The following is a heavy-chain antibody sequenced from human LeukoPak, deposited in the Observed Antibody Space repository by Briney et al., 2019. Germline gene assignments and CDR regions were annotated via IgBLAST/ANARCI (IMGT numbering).Heavy chain of an antibody. CDR3: ARRRDGYEALDY. D-gene: IGHD5-24*01. J-gene: IGHJ4*02. CDR1: GGAISSYY. Sequence: SETLSLTCTVSGGAISSYYWSWIRQPPGKGLEWIGYIYYSGSTNYNPSLKSRVTISVDTSKNQFSLKLSSVTAADTAVYYCARRRDGYEALDYWGQGTLVTVSS. CDR2: IYYSGST. V-gene: IGHV4-59*01.